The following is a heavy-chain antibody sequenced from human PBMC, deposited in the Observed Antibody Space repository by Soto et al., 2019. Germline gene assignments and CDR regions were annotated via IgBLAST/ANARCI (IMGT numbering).Heavy chain of an antibody. CDR1: GFTFSSYA. D-gene: IGHD3-3*01. Sequence: GESLKISCAASGFTFSSYAMSWVRQAPGKGLEWVSAISGSGGSTYYADSVKGRFTISRDNSKNTLYLQMNSLRAEDTAVYYCATLTLSSHDRFARLNLDAFDIWGQGTMVTVSS. V-gene: IGHV3-23*01. CDR3: ATLTLSSHDRFARLNLDAFDI. CDR2: ISGSGGST. J-gene: IGHJ3*02.